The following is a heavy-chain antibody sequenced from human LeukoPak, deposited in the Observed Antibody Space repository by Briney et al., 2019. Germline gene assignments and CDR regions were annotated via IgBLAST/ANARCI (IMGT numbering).Heavy chain of an antibody. D-gene: IGHD3-22*01. V-gene: IGHV5-51*01. CDR3: ARQSGDSSGYYFDY. J-gene: IGHJ4*02. CDR1: GSRFTSYW. CDR2: IYPGDSDT. Sequence: GGSLKIPCKGSGSRFTSYWIGWVRQMPGKGLEWMGIIYPGDSDTRYSPSFQGQVTISADKSISTAYLQWSSLKASDTAMYYCARQSGDSSGYYFDYWGQGTLVTVSS.